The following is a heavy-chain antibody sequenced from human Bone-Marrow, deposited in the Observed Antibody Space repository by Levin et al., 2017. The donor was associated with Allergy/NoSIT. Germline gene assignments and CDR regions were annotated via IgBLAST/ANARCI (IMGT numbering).Heavy chain of an antibody. CDR1: GFTFSSYS. D-gene: IGHD1-26*01. J-gene: IGHJ3*02. Sequence: PGESLKISCAASGFTFSSYSMNWVRQAPGKGLEWVSSISSSSSYIYYADSVKGRFTISRDNAKNSLYLQMNSLRAEDTAVYYCARDRVMGSWELDAFDIWGQGTMVTVSS. CDR2: ISSSSSYI. CDR3: ARDRVMGSWELDAFDI. V-gene: IGHV3-21*01.